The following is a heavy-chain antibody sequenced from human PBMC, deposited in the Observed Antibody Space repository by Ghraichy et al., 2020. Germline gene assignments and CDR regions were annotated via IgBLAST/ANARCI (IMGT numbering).Heavy chain of an antibody. CDR3: ARIKKVTLHYYGMDV. D-gene: IGHD2-21*02. V-gene: IGHV2-70*01. Sequence: SGPTLVKPTQTLTLTCTFSGFSLSTSGMCVSWIRQPPGKALEWLALIDWDDDKYYSTSLKTRLTISKDTSKNQVVLTMTNMDPVDTATYYCARIKKVTLHYYGMDVWGQGTTVTVSS. J-gene: IGHJ6*02. CDR2: IDWDDDK. CDR1: GFSLSTSGMC.